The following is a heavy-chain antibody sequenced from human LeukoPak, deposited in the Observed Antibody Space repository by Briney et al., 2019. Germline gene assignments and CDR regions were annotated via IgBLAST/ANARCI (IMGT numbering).Heavy chain of an antibody. Sequence: GGSLRLSCAASGFTFSSYAMIWVRQAPGKGLEWVSAISGSGGSTYYADSVKGRFTLSRDNSKNTLYLQMNSLRAEDTAVYYCAKGRDQLSPFDYWGQGTLVTVSS. CDR1: GFTFSSYA. J-gene: IGHJ4*02. CDR2: ISGSGGST. V-gene: IGHV3-23*01. CDR3: AKGRDQLSPFDY. D-gene: IGHD2-2*01.